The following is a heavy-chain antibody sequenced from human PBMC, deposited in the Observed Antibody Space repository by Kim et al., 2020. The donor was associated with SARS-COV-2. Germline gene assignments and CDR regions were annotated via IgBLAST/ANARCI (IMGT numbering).Heavy chain of an antibody. D-gene: IGHD1-26*01. Sequence: SETLSLTCTVSGGSISSYYWSWIRQPPGKGLEWIGYIYYSGSTNYNPSLKSRVTISVDTSKNQFSLKLSSVTAADTAVYYCARDRGGSSTYYYYGMDVWGQGTTVTVSS. V-gene: IGHV4-59*13. CDR3: ARDRGGSSTYYYYGMDV. J-gene: IGHJ6*02. CDR1: GGSISSYY. CDR2: IYYSGST.